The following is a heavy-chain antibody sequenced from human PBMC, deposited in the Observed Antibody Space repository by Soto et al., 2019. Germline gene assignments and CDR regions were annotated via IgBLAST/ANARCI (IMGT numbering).Heavy chain of an antibody. CDR2: IWYDGSNK. CDR3: ARAYDSSGYPRYYFDY. CDR1: GFPFSSFG. D-gene: IGHD3-22*01. Sequence: GGSLRLSCAASGFPFSSFGMHWVRQAPGKGLEWVAVIWYDGSNKYYADSVKGRFTISRDNSKNTLYLQMNSLRAEDTAVYYCARAYDSSGYPRYYFDYWGQGTLVTVSS. V-gene: IGHV3-33*01. J-gene: IGHJ4*02.